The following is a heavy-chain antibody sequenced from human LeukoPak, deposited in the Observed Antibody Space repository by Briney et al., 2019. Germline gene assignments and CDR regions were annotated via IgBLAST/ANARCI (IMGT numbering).Heavy chain of an antibody. V-gene: IGHV3-23*01. D-gene: IGHD3-22*01. CDR2: ISGSGGGT. Sequence: PGGSLRLSCAASGFTFSSYAMSWVRQAPGKGLEWVSAISGSGGGTYYADSVKGRFTISRDNSKNTLYLQMNSLRVEDTAVYYCAKVSGDYYDSSGYYLEAFDIWGQGTMVTVSS. CDR3: AKVSGDYYDSSGYYLEAFDI. CDR1: GFTFSSYA. J-gene: IGHJ3*02.